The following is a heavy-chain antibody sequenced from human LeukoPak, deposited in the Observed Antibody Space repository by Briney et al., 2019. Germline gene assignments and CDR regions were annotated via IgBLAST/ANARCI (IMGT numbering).Heavy chain of an antibody. CDR3: ARIACSGGSCYSDYYYYYGMDV. D-gene: IGHD2-15*01. J-gene: IGHJ6*02. CDR1: GYTFTSYY. V-gene: IGHV1-46*01. Sequence: AASVKVSCKASGYTFTSYYMHWVRQAPGQGLEWMGIINPSGGSTSYAQKFQGRVTMTRDTSTSTVYMGLSSLRSEDTAVYYCARIACSGGSCYSDYYYYYGMDVWGQGTTVTVSS. CDR2: INPSGGST.